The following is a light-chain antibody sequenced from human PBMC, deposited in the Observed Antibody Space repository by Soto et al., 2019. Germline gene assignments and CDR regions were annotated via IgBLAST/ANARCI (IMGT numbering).Light chain of an antibody. V-gene: IGKV2-28*01. CDR2: LGS. Sequence: DLVMTQSPLSLPVTPGEPAAISCRTSQSLLHSTGNNYLNWYLQKPGQSPQLLIYLGSNRASGVPDRFGGSGSGTDFTLKINRVEAEDVGVYYCLPYLQTPPPFGQGTRLEIK. CDR1: QSLLHSTGNNY. CDR3: LPYLQTPPP. J-gene: IGKJ5*01.